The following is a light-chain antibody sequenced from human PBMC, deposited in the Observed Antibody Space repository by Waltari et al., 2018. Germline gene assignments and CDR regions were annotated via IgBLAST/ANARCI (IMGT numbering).Light chain of an antibody. J-gene: IGLJ1*01. V-gene: IGLV3-1*01. CDR2: QDF. CDR3: QAWDSGVAGA. Sequence: SYELTQPPSVSVSPGQTASITCSGDKLGEKYAVWYQQRPGQSPVLVIYQDFKRPSGIPERFTASNSGNTATLTISGTRAMDEADYYCQAWDSGVAGAFGTGTKVTVL. CDR1: KLGEKY.